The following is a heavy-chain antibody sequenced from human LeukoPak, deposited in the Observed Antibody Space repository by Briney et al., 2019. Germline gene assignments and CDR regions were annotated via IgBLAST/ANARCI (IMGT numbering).Heavy chain of an antibody. J-gene: IGHJ4*02. D-gene: IGHD6-6*01. CDR1: GFPVSNNY. Sequence: GGSLRLSCAASGFPVSNNYMSWVRQAPGKGLEWVSVIHSGGATYYADSVKGRFTISRDNSKNTLYLQMNSLRVEDTAVYYCASREYSSSRGSWGQGTLVTVSS. CDR2: IHSGGAT. CDR3: ASREYSSSRGS. V-gene: IGHV3-53*01.